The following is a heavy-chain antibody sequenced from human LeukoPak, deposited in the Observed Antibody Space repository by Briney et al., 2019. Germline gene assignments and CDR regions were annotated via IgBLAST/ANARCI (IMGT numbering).Heavy chain of an antibody. Sequence: ASVKVSCKASGDTFTGYYMHWVRQAPGQGLEWMGWINPNSGGTNYAQKFQGWVTMTRDTSISTAYMELSRLRSDDTAVYYCARGLAVAPNWFDPWGQGTLVTVSS. D-gene: IGHD6-19*01. V-gene: IGHV1-2*04. J-gene: IGHJ5*02. CDR3: ARGLAVAPNWFDP. CDR2: INPNSGGT. CDR1: GDTFTGYY.